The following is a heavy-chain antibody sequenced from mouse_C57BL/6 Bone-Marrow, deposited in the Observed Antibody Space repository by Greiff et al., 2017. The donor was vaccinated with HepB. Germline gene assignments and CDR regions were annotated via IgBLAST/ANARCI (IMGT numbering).Heavy chain of an antibody. J-gene: IGHJ2*01. V-gene: IGHV1-61*01. Sequence: VQLQQPGAELVRPGSSVKLSCKASGYTFTSYWMDWVKQRPGQGLEWIGNIYPSDSETHYNQKFKDKATLTVDKSSSTAYMQLISLTSEDSAVYYCARDYSNPYYFDYWGQGTTLTVSS. D-gene: IGHD2-5*01. CDR1: GYTFTSYW. CDR3: ARDYSNPYYFDY. CDR2: IYPSDSET.